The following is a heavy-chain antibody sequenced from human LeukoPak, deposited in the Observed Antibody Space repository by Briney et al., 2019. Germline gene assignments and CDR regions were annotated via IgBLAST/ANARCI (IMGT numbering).Heavy chain of an antibody. CDR3: ARDSTAVTTPSYFDY. J-gene: IGHJ4*02. CDR1: GFTFSSYS. D-gene: IGHD4-17*01. V-gene: IGHV3-21*04. CDR2: ISSSSSSI. Sequence: GGSLRLSCAASGFTFSSYSMNWVRQAPGKGLDWVSSISSSSSSIYYADSVKGRFTISRDNSKNTLYLQMNSLRAEDTAVYYCARDSTAVTTPSYFDYWGQGTLVTVSS.